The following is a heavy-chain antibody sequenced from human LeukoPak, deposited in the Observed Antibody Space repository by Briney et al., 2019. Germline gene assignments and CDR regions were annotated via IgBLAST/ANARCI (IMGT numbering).Heavy chain of an antibody. CDR3: TGGGLVRGTLHWFDP. D-gene: IGHD3-10*01. CDR2: IYYRSKWYS. J-gene: IGHJ5*02. CDR1: GDSVSGGSAG. V-gene: IGHV6-1*01. Sequence: SQTLSLTCAISGDSVSGGSAGWNWIRQSPSRGLEWLGRIYYRSKWYSDYAISLKCRITINPDTSRNQFSLQLNSVTHDDTAVYYCTGGGLVRGTLHWFDPWGQGTLVTVSS.